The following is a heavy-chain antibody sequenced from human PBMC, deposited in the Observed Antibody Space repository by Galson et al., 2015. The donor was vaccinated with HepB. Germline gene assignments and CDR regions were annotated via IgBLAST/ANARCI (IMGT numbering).Heavy chain of an antibody. CDR3: ARDRGIMVRGAVGAFDI. D-gene: IGHD3-10*01. CDR2: IIPIFGTA. J-gene: IGHJ3*02. CDR1: GGTFSSYA. V-gene: IGHV1-69*13. Sequence: SVKVSCKASGGTFSSYAISWVRQAPGQGLEWMGGIIPIFGTANYAQKFQGRVTTTADESTSTAYMELSSLRSEDTAVYYCARDRGIMVRGAVGAFDIWGQGTMVTVSS.